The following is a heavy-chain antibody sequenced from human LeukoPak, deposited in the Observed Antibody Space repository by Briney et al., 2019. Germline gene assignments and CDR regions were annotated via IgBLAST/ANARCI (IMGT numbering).Heavy chain of an antibody. Sequence: PGGSLRLSCAASGFTVSSNYMSWVRQAPGKGLEWVSVIYSGGSTYYADSVKGRFTISRDNSKNTLYLQMNSLRAEDTVVYYCAGYDSSGYYYNWGQGTLVTVSS. J-gene: IGHJ4*02. CDR2: IYSGGST. V-gene: IGHV3-53*01. D-gene: IGHD3-22*01. CDR1: GFTVSSNY. CDR3: AGYDSSGYYYN.